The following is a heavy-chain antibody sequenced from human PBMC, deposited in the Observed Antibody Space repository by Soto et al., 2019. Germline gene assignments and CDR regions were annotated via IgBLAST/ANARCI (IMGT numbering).Heavy chain of an antibody. CDR3: ARGRGYSYGPYYFDY. Sequence: TLSLTCTVSGGSISSEGYYWSWFRQPPGKGLEWIGDIYYSGSTYYHPSLKSRLTMSGDTSKSQFSLKLSSVTAADTAVYSCARGRGYSYGPYYFDYWGQGTLVTVSS. CDR2: IYYSGST. CDR1: GGSISSEGYY. V-gene: IGHV4-31*03. D-gene: IGHD5-18*01. J-gene: IGHJ4*02.